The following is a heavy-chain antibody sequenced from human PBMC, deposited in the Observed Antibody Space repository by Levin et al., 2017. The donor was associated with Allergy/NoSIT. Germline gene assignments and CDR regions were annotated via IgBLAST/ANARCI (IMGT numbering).Heavy chain of an antibody. Sequence: GESLKISCKGSGYSFSTYWIGWVRQMPGKGLEWMGIIYPGDSDTRYSPSFQGQVTISADKSISTAYLQWSSLKASDTAIYYCARRGGTVTTHGKYYYYGMDVWGQGTTVTVS. V-gene: IGHV5-51*01. CDR2: IYPGDSDT. J-gene: IGHJ6*02. CDR3: ARRGGTVTTHGKYYYYGMDV. D-gene: IGHD4-17*01. CDR1: GYSFSTYW.